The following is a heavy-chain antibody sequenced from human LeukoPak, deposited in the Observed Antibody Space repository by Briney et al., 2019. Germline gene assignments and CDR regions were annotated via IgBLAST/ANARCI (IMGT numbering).Heavy chain of an antibody. J-gene: IGHJ4*02. Sequence: PGGSLRLSCAASGFTFSSYAMHWVRQAPGKGLEWVAVISYDGSNKYYADSVKGRFTISRDNSKNTLYLQMISLRAEDTAVYYCARSGGPTSFDYWGQGTLVTVSS. D-gene: IGHD3-16*01. CDR3: ARSGGPTSFDY. CDR2: ISYDGSNK. CDR1: GFTFSSYA. V-gene: IGHV3-30-3*01.